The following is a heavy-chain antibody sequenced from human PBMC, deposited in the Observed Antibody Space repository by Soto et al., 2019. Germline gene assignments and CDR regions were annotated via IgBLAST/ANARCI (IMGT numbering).Heavy chain of an antibody. V-gene: IGHV4-31*03. Sequence: SETLSLTCTVSGGSISSGGYYWSWIRQHPGKGLEWIGYIYYSGSTYYNPSLKSRVTISVDTSKNQFSLKLSSVTAADTAVYYCAETAYSSSSRKNWFDPWGQGTLVTVSS. CDR2: IYYSGST. CDR1: GGSISSGGYY. CDR3: AETAYSSSSRKNWFDP. J-gene: IGHJ5*02. D-gene: IGHD6-6*01.